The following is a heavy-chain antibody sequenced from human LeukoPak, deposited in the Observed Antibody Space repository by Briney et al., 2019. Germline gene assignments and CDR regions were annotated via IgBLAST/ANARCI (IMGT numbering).Heavy chain of an antibody. D-gene: IGHD2-15*01. CDR2: IKQDGSEK. Sequence: GGSLRLSCAASGFTFSTYWMSWVRQVPGKGLEWVATIKQDGSEKYYLDSVKGRFTVSRDNARNSLYLQMGSLRAEDTAVYYCAKDRRCGGSCYSLFDPWGQGTLVTVSS. J-gene: IGHJ5*02. CDR3: AKDRRCGGSCYSLFDP. CDR1: GFTFSTYW. V-gene: IGHV3-7*01.